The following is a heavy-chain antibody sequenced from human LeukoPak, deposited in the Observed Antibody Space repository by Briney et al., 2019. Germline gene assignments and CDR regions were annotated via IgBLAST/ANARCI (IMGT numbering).Heavy chain of an antibody. Sequence: PGGSLRLSCAASGFPFSSNYMSWVRQAPGKGLEWGSVIYSGGSTYYADSVKGRFTISRDNSKNTLYLQMNSLRAEDTAVYYCASPGVYYGSGSYYYWGQGTLVTVSS. CDR3: ASPGVYYGSGSYYY. V-gene: IGHV3-53*01. J-gene: IGHJ4*02. CDR1: GFPFSSNY. D-gene: IGHD3-10*01. CDR2: IYSGGST.